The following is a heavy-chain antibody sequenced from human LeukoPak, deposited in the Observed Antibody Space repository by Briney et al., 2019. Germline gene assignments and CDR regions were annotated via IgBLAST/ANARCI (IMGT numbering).Heavy chain of an antibody. CDR1: GFTFRTYG. J-gene: IGHJ3*01. CDR3: ARDIQLGTFDV. Sequence: PGGSLRLSCAASGFTFRTYGLHWVRRAPGKGLEWVAVIWYDGSKEYYTDSVKGRFTISKDNSRNTVYLQMDSLRADDTALYYCARDIQLGTFDVWGQGTMVTVS. V-gene: IGHV3-33*01. CDR2: IWYDGSKE. D-gene: IGHD1-1*01.